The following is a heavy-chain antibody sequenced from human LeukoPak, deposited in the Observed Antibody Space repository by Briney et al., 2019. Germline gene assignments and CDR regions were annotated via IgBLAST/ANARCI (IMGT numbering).Heavy chain of an antibody. CDR2: IWYDGSNK. CDR1: GFTFSSYG. D-gene: IGHD3-3*01. J-gene: IGHJ3*02. V-gene: IGHV3-33*08. Sequence: VRSLRLSCAASGFTFSSYGMHWVRQALGKGLEWVALIWYDGSNKYYADSVKGRFTISRDTSKNTLYLQMNSLRAEDTAVYYCARDEDFWSGYSKENDAFDIWGQGTMVTVSS. CDR3: ARDEDFWSGYSKENDAFDI.